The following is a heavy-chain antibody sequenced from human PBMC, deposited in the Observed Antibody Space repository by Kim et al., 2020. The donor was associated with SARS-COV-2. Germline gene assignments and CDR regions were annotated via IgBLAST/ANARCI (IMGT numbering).Heavy chain of an antibody. CDR3: ARDVGGSILRFLPYFDY. CDR1: GYTFTGYY. V-gene: IGHV1-2*02. CDR2: INPNSGGT. Sequence: ASVKVSCKASGYTFTGYYMHWVRQAPGQGLEWMGWINPNSGGTNYAQKFQGRVTMTRDTSISTAYMELSRLRSDDTAVYYCARDVGGSILRFLPYFDYWGQGTLVTVSS. D-gene: IGHD3-3*01. J-gene: IGHJ4*02.